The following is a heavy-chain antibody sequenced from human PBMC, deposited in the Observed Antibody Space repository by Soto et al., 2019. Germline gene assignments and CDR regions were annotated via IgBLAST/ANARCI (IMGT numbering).Heavy chain of an antibody. J-gene: IGHJ4*02. CDR1: GFTFSDYV. CDR3: AKRGYVWGTYRHDLYYFDY. Sequence: GGSLSLSCAASGFTFSDYVMHLVRQAPGKGLEWVAVISHDGSNKYYGDSVKGRFTISRDNSKNTGYLQMNSLRAEDTAVYYCAKRGYVWGTYRHDLYYFDYWGQGALVTVSS. V-gene: IGHV3-30*18. CDR2: ISHDGSNK. D-gene: IGHD3-16*02.